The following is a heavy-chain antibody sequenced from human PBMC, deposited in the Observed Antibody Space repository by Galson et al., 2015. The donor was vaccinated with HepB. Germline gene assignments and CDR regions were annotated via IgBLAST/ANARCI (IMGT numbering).Heavy chain of an antibody. CDR2: IYHSGST. Sequence: SETLSLTCAVSGGSISSSNWWSWVRQPPGKGLEWIGEIYHSGSTNYNPSLKSRVTISVDKSKNQFSLKLSSVTAADTAVYYCASSTSCYLYPRCYYGMDVWGQGTTVTVSS. D-gene: IGHD2-2*01. J-gene: IGHJ6*02. CDR3: ASSTSCYLYPRCYYGMDV. V-gene: IGHV4-4*02. CDR1: GGSISSSNW.